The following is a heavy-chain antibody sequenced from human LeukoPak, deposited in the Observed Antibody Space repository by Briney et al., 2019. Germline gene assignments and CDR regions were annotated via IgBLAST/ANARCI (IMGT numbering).Heavy chain of an antibody. CDR1: GYTLTGYY. Sequence: ASVKVSCKASGYTLTGYYMHWVRQAPGQGLEWLGWINPNSGGTNYAQKFQGRATMTRDTSISTAYMELSRLRSDDTAVYYCARMGSGWYLSQYYFDYWGQGTLVTVST. J-gene: IGHJ4*02. CDR3: ARMGSGWYLSQYYFDY. D-gene: IGHD6-19*01. CDR2: INPNSGGT. V-gene: IGHV1-2*02.